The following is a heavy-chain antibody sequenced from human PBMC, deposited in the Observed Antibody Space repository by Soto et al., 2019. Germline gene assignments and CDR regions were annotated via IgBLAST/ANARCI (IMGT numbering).Heavy chain of an antibody. Sequence: GESLKISCKGSGYSFTSYWIGWVRQMPGKGLEWMGIIYPGDSDTRYSPSFQGQVTISADKSISTAYLQWSSLKASDTAMYYCARHWVPSSGWYVNYFDYWGQGTLVTVSS. CDR2: IYPGDSDT. D-gene: IGHD6-19*01. J-gene: IGHJ4*02. V-gene: IGHV5-51*01. CDR3: ARHWVPSSGWYVNYFDY. CDR1: GYSFTSYW.